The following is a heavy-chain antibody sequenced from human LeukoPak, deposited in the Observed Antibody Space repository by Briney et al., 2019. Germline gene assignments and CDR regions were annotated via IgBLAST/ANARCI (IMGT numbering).Heavy chain of an antibody. Sequence: PGGSLRLSCAASGFTFSNYWMNWVRQAPGKGLEWVANIKQDGSEKYYVDSVKGRFTISRDNAQNSLYLQMNSLRAEDTAVYYCASGLELDYWGQGTLVTVSS. CDR3: ASGLELDY. CDR2: IKQDGSEK. J-gene: IGHJ4*02. CDR1: GFTFSNYW. V-gene: IGHV3-7*01.